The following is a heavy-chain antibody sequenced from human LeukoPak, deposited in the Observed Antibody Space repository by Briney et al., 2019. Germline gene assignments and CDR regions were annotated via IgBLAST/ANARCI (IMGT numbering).Heavy chain of an antibody. J-gene: IGHJ4*02. CDR3: AKGPYSSGWYYFDY. CDR2: ISWNSGSI. V-gene: IGHV3-9*01. D-gene: IGHD6-19*01. Sequence: GRSLRLSCAASGFTLDDYAMHWVRQAPGKGLEWVSGISWNSGSIGYADSVKGRFTISRDNAKNSLYLQMNSLRAEDTALYYCAKGPYSSGWYYFDYWGQGTLVTVSS. CDR1: GFTLDDYA.